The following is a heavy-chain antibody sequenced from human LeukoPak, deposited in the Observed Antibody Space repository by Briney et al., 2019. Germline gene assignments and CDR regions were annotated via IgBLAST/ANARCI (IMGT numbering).Heavy chain of an antibody. Sequence: SETLSLTCTVSGGSISSYYWSRIRQPPGKGLEWIGYIYYSGSTNYNPSLKSRVTISVDTSKNQFSLKLSSVTAADTAVYYCARDHYDILTGREYFQHWGQGTLVTVSS. CDR2: IYYSGST. J-gene: IGHJ1*01. CDR1: GGSISSYY. D-gene: IGHD3-9*01. CDR3: ARDHYDILTGREYFQH. V-gene: IGHV4-59*01.